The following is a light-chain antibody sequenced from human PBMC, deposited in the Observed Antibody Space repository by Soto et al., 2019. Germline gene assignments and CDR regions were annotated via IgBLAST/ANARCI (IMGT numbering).Light chain of an antibody. J-gene: IGKJ4*01. CDR3: QQSYSTPLT. Sequence: DIQMTQSPSSLSASVGDRVTITCRASQSISSYLNWYQQKPGKAPKLLIYAASSLQSGVPSRFSGSGSWTDCTLTISSLQPEDFATYYCQQSYSTPLTFGGGTKVDIK. V-gene: IGKV1-39*01. CDR2: AAS. CDR1: QSISSY.